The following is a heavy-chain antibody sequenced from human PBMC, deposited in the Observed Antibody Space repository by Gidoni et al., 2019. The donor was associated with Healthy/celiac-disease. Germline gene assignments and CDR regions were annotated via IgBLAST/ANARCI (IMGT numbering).Heavy chain of an antibody. Sequence: EVQLVESGGGLVQPGGSLRLAGEGSGFTFSSDWMSWVRQAPGKGLEWVANIKQDGSEKYYVDSVKGRFTISRDNAKNSLYLQMNSLRAEDTAVYYCARDLNFWSGYLYGMDVWGQGTTVTVSS. CDR2: IKQDGSEK. J-gene: IGHJ6*02. V-gene: IGHV3-7*01. D-gene: IGHD3-3*01. CDR3: ARDLNFWSGYLYGMDV. CDR1: GFTFSSDW.